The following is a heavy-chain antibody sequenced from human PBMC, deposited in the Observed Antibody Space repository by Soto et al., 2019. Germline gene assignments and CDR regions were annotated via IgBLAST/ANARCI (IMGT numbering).Heavy chain of an antibody. CDR3: EKLVSGTGGVDF. V-gene: IGHV3-23*01. CDR1: GFTFSSYT. Sequence: EVQLLESGGGLVQPGGSLRLSCAASGFTFSSYTMSWVRQGPGKGLEWVSTIGGSGDNTYYADSVKGRFTISRDNPKNTLYLQMSSVRAEDAAVYFCEKLVSGTGGVDFWGQGTLVTVSS. CDR2: IGGSGDNT. D-gene: IGHD6-19*01. J-gene: IGHJ4*02.